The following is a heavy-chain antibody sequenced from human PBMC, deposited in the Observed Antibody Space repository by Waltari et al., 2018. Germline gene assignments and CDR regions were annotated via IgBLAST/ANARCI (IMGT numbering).Heavy chain of an antibody. Sequence: QVQLQESGPGLVQPSGTLSLTCAVSGDSVCSSNWRIWVRQPPGKGLEWSGEISKSGSTNSNPSLNSRVTISVDKSKNQFSLKLTSVTAADTADYYCARTLGAEGTSRSTWFDLWGQGTRVIVSS. CDR2: ISKSGST. D-gene: IGHD3-10*01. J-gene: IGHJ5*02. CDR1: GDSVCSSNW. CDR3: ARTLGAEGTSRSTWFDL. V-gene: IGHV4-4*02.